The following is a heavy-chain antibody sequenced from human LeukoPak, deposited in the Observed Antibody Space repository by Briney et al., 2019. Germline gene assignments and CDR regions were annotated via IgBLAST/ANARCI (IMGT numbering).Heavy chain of an antibody. CDR2: ISSLSGTI. Sequence: GGSLRLSCVASGFTFSSYSMNWVRQAPGEGLEWVSYISSLSGTIYYADSVKGRFTISRDNAKNSLYLQMNSLRAEDTAVYYCVRALMGESDYWGQGTLVTVSS. V-gene: IGHV3-48*01. D-gene: IGHD1-26*01. CDR3: VRALMGESDY. CDR1: GFTFSSYS. J-gene: IGHJ4*02.